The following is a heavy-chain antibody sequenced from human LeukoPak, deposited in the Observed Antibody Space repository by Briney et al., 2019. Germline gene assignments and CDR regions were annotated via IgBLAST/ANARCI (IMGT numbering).Heavy chain of an antibody. CDR2: ISYDGSNK. V-gene: IGHV3-30*04. Sequence: GRSLRLSCAASGFTFSSYAMHWVRQAPGKGLEGVAVISYDGSNKYYADSVKGRFTISRDNSKNTLYLQMNSLRAEDTAVYYCAREVEGGPRYAFDIWGQGTMVTVSS. J-gene: IGHJ3*02. CDR1: GFTFSSYA. D-gene: IGHD5-24*01. CDR3: AREVEGGPRYAFDI.